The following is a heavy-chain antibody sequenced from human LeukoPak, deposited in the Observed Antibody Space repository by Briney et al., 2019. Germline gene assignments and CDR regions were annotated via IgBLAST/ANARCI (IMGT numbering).Heavy chain of an antibody. D-gene: IGHD4-17*01. Sequence: SETLSLTCTVSGGSISSSSYYWGWIRQPPGKGVEWIGSIYYSGSTYYNPSLKSRVTISVDTSKNQFSLKLSSVTAADTAVYYCARDSYGDGAFDYWGQGTLVTVSS. CDR3: ARDSYGDGAFDY. V-gene: IGHV4-39*07. CDR1: GGSISSSSYY. CDR2: IYYSGST. J-gene: IGHJ4*02.